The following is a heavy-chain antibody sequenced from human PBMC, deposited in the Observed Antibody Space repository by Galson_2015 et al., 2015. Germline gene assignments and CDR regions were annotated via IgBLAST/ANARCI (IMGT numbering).Heavy chain of an antibody. J-gene: IGHJ3*02. V-gene: IGHV3-15*01. CDR1: GFTFSNAW. CDR2: IKSKTDGGTT. CDR3: TTVSVTAMVLNAFDI. Sequence: SLRLSCAASGFTFSNAWMSWVRQAPGKGLEWVGRIKSKTDGGTTDYAAPVKGRFTISRDDSKNTLYLQMNSPKTEDTAVYYCTTVSVTAMVLNAFDIWGQGTMVTVSS. D-gene: IGHD5-18*01.